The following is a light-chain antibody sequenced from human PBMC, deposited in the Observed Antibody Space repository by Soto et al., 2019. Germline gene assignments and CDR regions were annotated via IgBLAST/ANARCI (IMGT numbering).Light chain of an antibody. CDR3: YSFTGISTSLFV. V-gene: IGLV2-23*02. CDR1: SRDIGTSNL. CDR2: EVT. Sequence: SALTQPASVSGSPGQSITISCTGSSRDIGTSNLVSWYQQYPGKAPKLIIYEVTKRPSGISYRFSGSKSGNMASLTISGLQPEDEATYYCYSFTGISTSLFVFGTGTKVTVL. J-gene: IGLJ1*01.